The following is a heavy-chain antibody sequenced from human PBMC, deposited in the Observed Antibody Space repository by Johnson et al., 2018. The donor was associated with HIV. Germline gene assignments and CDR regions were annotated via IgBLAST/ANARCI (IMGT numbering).Heavy chain of an antibody. CDR1: GFPFSDYY. J-gene: IGHJ3*02. V-gene: IGHV3-11*01. CDR2: ISTSGSSI. Sequence: QMQLVESGGGLIQPGGSLRLSCAASGFPFSDYYMTWIRQTPGKGLECLAYISTSGSSIYYTDSVKGRVTISRDNAKNSLYLQMNSLRAEDTALYYCARDRTGGAFDIWGQGTMVTVSS. D-gene: IGHD1-26*01. CDR3: ARDRTGGAFDI.